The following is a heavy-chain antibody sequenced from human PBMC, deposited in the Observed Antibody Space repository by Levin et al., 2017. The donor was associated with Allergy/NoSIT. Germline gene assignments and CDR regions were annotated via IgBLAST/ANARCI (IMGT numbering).Heavy chain of an antibody. Sequence: PSQTLSLTCTVSGGSISSYYWSWIRQPPGKGLEWIGYIYYSGSTNYNPSLKSRVTISVDTSKNQFSLKLSSVTAADTAVYYCAGGQWPYYFDYWGQGTLVTVSS. J-gene: IGHJ4*02. CDR3: AGGQWPYYFDY. CDR2: IYYSGST. V-gene: IGHV4-59*01. CDR1: GGSISSYY. D-gene: IGHD6-19*01.